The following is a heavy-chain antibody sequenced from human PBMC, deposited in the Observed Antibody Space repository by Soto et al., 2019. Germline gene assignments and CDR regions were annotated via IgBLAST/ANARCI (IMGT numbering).Heavy chain of an antibody. J-gene: IGHJ6*02. CDR1: GFTFSGDA. CDR2: ISTTSTYI. D-gene: IGHD3-10*02. Sequence: LRLSCAASGFTFSGDAMNWVRQAPGKGLEWVSSISTTSTYIYYAESVKGRFTISRDNANNSLHLQMNSLRAEDTAVYYCVRDYVMDVWGQGTTVTVSS. CDR3: VRDYVMDV. V-gene: IGHV3-21*01.